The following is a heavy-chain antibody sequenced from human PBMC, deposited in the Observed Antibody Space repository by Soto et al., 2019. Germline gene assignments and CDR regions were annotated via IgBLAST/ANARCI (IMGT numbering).Heavy chain of an antibody. D-gene: IGHD3-10*01. V-gene: IGHV3-33*01. Sequence: GGSLRLSCAASGFTFSSYGMHWVRQAPGKGLEWVAVIWYDGSNKYYADSVKGRFTISRDNSKNTLYLQMNSLRAEDTAVYYCARGGALAPLDYWGQGTPVTVSS. CDR1: GFTFSSYG. CDR3: ARGGALAPLDY. J-gene: IGHJ4*02. CDR2: IWYDGSNK.